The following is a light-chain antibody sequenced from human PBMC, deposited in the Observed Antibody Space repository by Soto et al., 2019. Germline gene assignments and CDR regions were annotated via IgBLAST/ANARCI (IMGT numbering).Light chain of an antibody. V-gene: IGKV1-39*01. Sequence: DIQMTQSPSSLSASVGDRVTITCRASQSISSYLNWYQQKPGKAPKLLIYAASSWQSGVASRFSGSGSGTDFTLTISSLQPEDFATYYCQQSYSTPYTFGQGTKLEIK. CDR3: QQSYSTPYT. CDR1: QSISSY. J-gene: IGKJ2*01. CDR2: AAS.